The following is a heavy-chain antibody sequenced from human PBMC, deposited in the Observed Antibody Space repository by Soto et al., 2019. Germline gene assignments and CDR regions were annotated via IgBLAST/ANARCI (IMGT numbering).Heavy chain of an antibody. V-gene: IGHV3-48*03. CDR2: MHPGGQTI. CDR1: GFTFSSSE. CDR3: ARRGSR. J-gene: IGHJ3*01. Sequence: PGGSLRLSCAASGFTFSSSEMYWIRQAPGKGLGWIAYMHPGGQTIFYAESVKGRFTISRDNAKHSVYLQMNSLRAEDTAVYYCARRGSRWGRGTKVTVSS. D-gene: IGHD2-15*01.